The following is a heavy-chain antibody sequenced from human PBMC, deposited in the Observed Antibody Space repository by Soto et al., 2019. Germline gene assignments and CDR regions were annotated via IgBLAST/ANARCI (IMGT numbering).Heavy chain of an antibody. CDR2: TYYRSKWYN. D-gene: IGHD5-12*01. V-gene: IGHV6-1*01. CDR1: GDSVSSNSAA. J-gene: IGHJ6*02. CDR3: ARDRYSGYDWPYDYYYYGMDV. Sequence: SQTLSLTCAISGDSVSSNSAAWNWIRQSPSRGLEWLGRTYYRSKWYNDYAVSVKSRITINPDTSKNQFSPQLNSVTPEDTAVYYCARDRYSGYDWPYDYYYYGMDVWGQGTTVTVSS.